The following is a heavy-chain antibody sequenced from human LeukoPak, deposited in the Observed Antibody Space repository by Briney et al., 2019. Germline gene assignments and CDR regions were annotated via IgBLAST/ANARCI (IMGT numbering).Heavy chain of an antibody. CDR2: IYYSGST. CDR1: GGSISSSSYY. J-gene: IGHJ6*03. D-gene: IGHD3-10*01. Sequence: PSETLSLTCTVSGGSISSSSYYWGWIRQPQGKGLEWIGSIYYSGSTYYNPSLKSRVTISVDTSKNQFSLKLSSVTAADTAVYYCARLQYYYGSGSYLRGYYYYMDVWGKGTTVTVSS. CDR3: ARLQYYYGSGSYLRGYYYYMDV. V-gene: IGHV4-39*07.